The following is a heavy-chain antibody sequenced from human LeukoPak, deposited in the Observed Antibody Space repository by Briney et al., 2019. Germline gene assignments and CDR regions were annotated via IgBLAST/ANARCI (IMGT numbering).Heavy chain of an antibody. J-gene: IGHJ4*02. D-gene: IGHD6-6*01. CDR1: GGTFSSYA. CDR2: IIPIFGTA. Sequence: SVKVSCKASGGTFSSYAISWVRQAPGQGLEWMGGIIPIFGTANYAQKFQGRVTIIADESTSTAYMELSSLRSEDTAVYYCAAYSSSSTVDFDYWGQGTLVTVSS. V-gene: IGHV1-69*13. CDR3: AAYSSSSTVDFDY.